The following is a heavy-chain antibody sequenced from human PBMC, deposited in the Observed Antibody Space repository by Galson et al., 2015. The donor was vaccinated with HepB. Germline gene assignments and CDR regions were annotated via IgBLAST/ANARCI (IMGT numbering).Heavy chain of an antibody. D-gene: IGHD6-19*01. J-gene: IGHJ5*02. CDR2: ISSNSDYI. CDR3: ARDWGKAVAGTWWFDP. V-gene: IGHV3-21*01. Sequence: SLRLSCAASTFIFSTYSMNWVRQAPGKGLEWVASISSNSDYIYYADSVKGRFTISRDNAKNSLYLQMNGLRAEDTAIYYCARDWGKAVAGTWWFDPWGQGTLVTVSS. CDR1: TFIFSTYS.